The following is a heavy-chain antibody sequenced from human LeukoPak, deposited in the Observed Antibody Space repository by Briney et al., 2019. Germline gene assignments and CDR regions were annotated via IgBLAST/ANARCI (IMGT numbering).Heavy chain of an antibody. CDR3: AREGGVRGVIISSWFDP. D-gene: IGHD3-10*01. CDR1: GYTFTSYA. V-gene: IGHV7-4-1*02. J-gene: IGHJ5*02. Sequence: GASVKVSCKASGYTFTSYAMNWVRQAPGQGLEWMGWINTNTGNPTYAQGFTGRVVFSLYPSVSTAYLQISSLKAEDTAVYYCAREGGVRGVIISSWFDPWGQGTLVTVSS. CDR2: INTNTGNP.